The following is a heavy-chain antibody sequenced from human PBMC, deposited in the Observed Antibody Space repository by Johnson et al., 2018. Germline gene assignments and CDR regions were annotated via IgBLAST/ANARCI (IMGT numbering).Heavy chain of an antibody. CDR1: GFTFSSYA. J-gene: IGHJ3*02. Sequence: VQLVQSGGGLVQPGGSLRLSCAASGFTFSSYAMSWVRQAPGKGLEWVSAISGSGGSTYYADSVKGRFTISRDKSKNTRYLQMKSPRAEDTALYYCAKSFGLSRKNIAVAGTHAFDIWGQGTMVTVSS. CDR2: ISGSGGST. CDR3: AKSFGLSRKNIAVAGTHAFDI. D-gene: IGHD6-19*01. V-gene: IGHV3-23*04.